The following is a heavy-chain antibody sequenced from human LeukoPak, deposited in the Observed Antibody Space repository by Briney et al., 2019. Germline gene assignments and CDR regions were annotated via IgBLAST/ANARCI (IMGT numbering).Heavy chain of an antibody. CDR3: ALRLGIAAAGTFRGGLDY. J-gene: IGHJ4*02. D-gene: IGHD6-13*01. Sequence: ASVKVSCKASGYTFTGYYMHWVRQAPGQGLEWMGWINPNSGGTNYAQKFQGRVTMTRDTSISTAYMELSRLRSDDTAVYYCALRLGIAAAGTFRGGLDYGGRGTLVTVSS. V-gene: IGHV1-2*02. CDR2: INPNSGGT. CDR1: GYTFTGYY.